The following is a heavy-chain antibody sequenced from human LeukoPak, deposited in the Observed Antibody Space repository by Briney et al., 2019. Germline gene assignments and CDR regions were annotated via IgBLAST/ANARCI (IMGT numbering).Heavy chain of an antibody. Sequence: GGSLRLSCAASGFTFSSYAMSWVRQAPGKGLEWVSAISGSGGSTYYADSVKGRFTISRDNSKNTLYLQMNSLRAEDTAVYYCAKVQNYYGSASPDYWGQGTLVTVSS. CDR1: GFTFSSYA. CDR3: AKVQNYYGSASPDY. V-gene: IGHV3-23*01. D-gene: IGHD3-10*01. CDR2: ISGSGGST. J-gene: IGHJ4*02.